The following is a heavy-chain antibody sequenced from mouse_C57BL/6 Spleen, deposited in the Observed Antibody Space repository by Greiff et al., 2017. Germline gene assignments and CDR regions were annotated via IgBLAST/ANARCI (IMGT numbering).Heavy chain of an antibody. CDR3: ARWDGYPDY. D-gene: IGHD2-3*01. V-gene: IGHV1-4*01. Sequence: VQLQQSGSELARPGASVKMSCKASGYTFTSYTMHWVKQRPGQGLEWIGYITPSSGYTKYNQKFKDKATLTADKSSSTAYMQLSSLTSEDSAVYYCARWDGYPDYWGQGTTLTVSS. CDR1: GYTFTSYT. CDR2: ITPSSGYT. J-gene: IGHJ2*01.